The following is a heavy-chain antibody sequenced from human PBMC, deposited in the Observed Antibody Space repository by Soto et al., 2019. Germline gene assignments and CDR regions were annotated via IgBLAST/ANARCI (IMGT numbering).Heavy chain of an antibody. Sequence: QVQLQESGPGLVKPSQTLSLTCTVSGGSISSGNYYWNWIRQPPGKGLEWIGFISYSGSSYYSTSLKSRVTISVYTSKSQFSLNLSSVTAADTSVYYCATMGTPATGLYFFDYWGQGSLVTVSS. CDR1: GGSISSGNYY. D-gene: IGHD2-15*01. CDR2: ISYSGSS. V-gene: IGHV4-30-4*01. J-gene: IGHJ4*02. CDR3: ATMGTPATGLYFFDY.